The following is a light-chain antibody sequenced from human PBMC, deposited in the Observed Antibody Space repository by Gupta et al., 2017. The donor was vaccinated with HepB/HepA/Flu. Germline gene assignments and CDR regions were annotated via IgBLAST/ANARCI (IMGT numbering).Light chain of an antibody. CDR2: GAS. CDR3: HQGDSSPWFT. V-gene: IGKV1-39*01. J-gene: IGKJ3*01. Sequence: DVQMTQSPSSLSASIGDTVIMSCRASQDIGLYLNWYQQKPGKAPKLLIYGASTWDTGVPSRFSGSGSGKHLILTISGRQHEDYASYFCHQGDSSPWFTFGHGTTV. CDR1: QDIGLY.